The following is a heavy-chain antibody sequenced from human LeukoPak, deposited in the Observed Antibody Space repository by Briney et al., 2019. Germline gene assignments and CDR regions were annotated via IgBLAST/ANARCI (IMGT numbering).Heavy chain of an antibody. Sequence: GGSLRLSCETSGFTFSHHAMHWVRQAPGKGLEWAAAIWYDGAQKYYADSLRGRCTISRDNSKSTLYLEMNSLRAEDTAVYYCAKDFGGYYYDTSGPDYWGQGTLVTVAS. D-gene: IGHD3-22*01. CDR1: GFTFSHHA. V-gene: IGHV3-33*06. CDR2: IWYDGAQK. J-gene: IGHJ4*02. CDR3: AKDFGGYYYDTSGPDY.